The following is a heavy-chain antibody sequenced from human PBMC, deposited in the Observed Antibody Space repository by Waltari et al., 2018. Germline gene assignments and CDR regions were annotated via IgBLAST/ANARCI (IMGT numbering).Heavy chain of an antibody. V-gene: IGHV3-33*01. CDR1: GFTFSSYG. Sequence: QVQLVESGGGVVQPGRSLRLSCAASGFTFSSYGMHWVRQAPGKGREWVAVIWYDGSNKYYADSVKGRFTISRDNSKNTLYLQMNSLRAEDTAVYYYYYYGMDVWGQGTTVTVSS. CDR2: IWYDGSNK. CDR3: YYYGMDV. J-gene: IGHJ6*02.